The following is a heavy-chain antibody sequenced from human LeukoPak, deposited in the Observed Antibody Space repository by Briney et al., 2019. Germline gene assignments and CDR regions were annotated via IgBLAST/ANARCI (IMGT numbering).Heavy chain of an antibody. D-gene: IGHD3-3*01. CDR1: GGSISSSSYY. CDR3: ARHPGARYYDFWSGYPLNWFDP. V-gene: IGHV4-39*01. Sequence: SETLSLTCTVSGGSISSSSYYWGWIRQPPGKGLEWIGSIYYSGSTYYNPSLKSRVTISVDTSKNQFSLKLSSVTAADTAVYYCARHPGARYYDFWSGYPLNWFDPWGQGTLVTVSS. CDR2: IYYSGST. J-gene: IGHJ5*02.